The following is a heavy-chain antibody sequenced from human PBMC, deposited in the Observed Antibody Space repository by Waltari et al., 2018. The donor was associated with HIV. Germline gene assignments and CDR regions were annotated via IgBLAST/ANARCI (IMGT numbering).Heavy chain of an antibody. D-gene: IGHD5-12*01. CDR3: ARDNGGIVATIKRVGATHYAIDY. CDR2: IYHSGST. V-gene: IGHV4-38-2*02. J-gene: IGHJ4*02. Sequence: QVQLQESGPGLVKPSETLSLTCTVSGYSISSGYYWGWIRQPPGKGLEWIGSIYHSGSTYYNPSLKSRVTISVDTSKNQFSLKLSSVTAADTAVYYCARDNGGIVATIKRVGATHYAIDYWGQGTLVTVSS. CDR1: GYSISSGYY.